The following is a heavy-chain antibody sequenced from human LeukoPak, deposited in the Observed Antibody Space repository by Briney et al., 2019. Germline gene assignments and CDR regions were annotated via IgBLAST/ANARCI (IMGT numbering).Heavy chain of an antibody. Sequence: ASVKVSCKVSGYTLSELSMHWVRQAPGKGREWRGGFDTEDDERVYAQKFQGRVTMTEDTSTDTAYMELSSLRSEDTAIYYCATELRSGYFDYWGQGTLVTVSS. D-gene: IGHD3-22*01. CDR1: GYTLSELS. CDR3: ATELRSGYFDY. CDR2: FDTEDDER. V-gene: IGHV1-24*01. J-gene: IGHJ4*02.